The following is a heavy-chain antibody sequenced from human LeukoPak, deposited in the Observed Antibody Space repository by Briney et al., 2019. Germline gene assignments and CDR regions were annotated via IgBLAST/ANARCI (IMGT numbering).Heavy chain of an antibody. CDR3: ARQLRDEASAAPYYYYGMDV. CDR1: GGSISTYY. J-gene: IGHJ6*02. Sequence: PSETLSLTCTVSGGSISTYYWSWIRQPAGKGLEWIGRIYSSGSTNYNPSLKSRVTVSVDTSKNQFSLKLSSVTAADTAVYYCARQLRDEASAAPYYYYGMDVWGQGTTVTVSS. D-gene: IGHD2-2*01. V-gene: IGHV4-4*07. CDR2: IYSSGST.